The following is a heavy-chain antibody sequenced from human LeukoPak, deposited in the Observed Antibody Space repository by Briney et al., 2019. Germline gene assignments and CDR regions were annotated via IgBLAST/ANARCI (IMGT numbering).Heavy chain of an antibody. D-gene: IGHD3-16*01. CDR2: INPNSGDT. J-gene: IGHJ6*03. Sequence: ASVKVSCKASGYTFTGYYMDWVRQAPGQGLEWIRWINPNSGDTNYAEKVHGSVTMSRDTSISTAYMELSRLTCDDTAVYYCARDRAGVGGIDYYYMDVWGKGTMVTISS. V-gene: IGHV1-2*02. CDR1: GYTFTGYY. CDR3: ARDRAGVGGIDYYYMDV.